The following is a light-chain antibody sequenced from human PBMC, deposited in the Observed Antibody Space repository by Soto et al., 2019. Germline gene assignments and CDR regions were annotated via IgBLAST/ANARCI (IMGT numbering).Light chain of an antibody. Sequence: DIQMTQSPSTLSASVGDRVTITSRASQSISSWLAWSQQKPGNAPKLLNYAASTLQRGVPSRFSGRGSGTAFTLTISIQQPEYFATYYWQQSYSTPSFGGGTKVDIK. V-gene: IGKV1-39*01. CDR2: AAS. CDR1: QSISSW. CDR3: QQSYSTPS. J-gene: IGKJ4*01.